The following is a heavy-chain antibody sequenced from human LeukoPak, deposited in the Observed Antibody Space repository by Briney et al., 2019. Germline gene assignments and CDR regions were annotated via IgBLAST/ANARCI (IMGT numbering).Heavy chain of an antibody. J-gene: IGHJ4*02. CDR3: ARIIYYYETGGFRDYFDS. D-gene: IGHD3-22*01. V-gene: IGHV4-61*02. CDR2: IYSSGTA. Sequence: SQTLSLTCTVSGGSIGGSYYWNRIRQPAGKGLEWIGRIYSSGTANYNPSLKSRVTISVDTSKNQFSLKLTSVTAADTAIYYCARIIYYYETGGFRDYFDSWGQGTLVTVSS. CDR1: GGSIGGSYY.